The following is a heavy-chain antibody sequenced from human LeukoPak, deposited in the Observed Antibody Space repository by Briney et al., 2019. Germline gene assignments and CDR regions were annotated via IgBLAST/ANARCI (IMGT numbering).Heavy chain of an antibody. CDR3: ARSVLGYSYGYFDY. Sequence: PSGTLSLTCGVSGGSISSYYWSWIRQPPGKGLEWIGYIYYTGSTNYNPSLKSRVTISVDTSKNQFSLKLRSVTAADTAVYYCARSVLGYSYGYFDYWGQGTQVTVSS. D-gene: IGHD5-18*01. CDR2: IYYTGST. CDR1: GGSISSYY. J-gene: IGHJ4*02. V-gene: IGHV4-59*01.